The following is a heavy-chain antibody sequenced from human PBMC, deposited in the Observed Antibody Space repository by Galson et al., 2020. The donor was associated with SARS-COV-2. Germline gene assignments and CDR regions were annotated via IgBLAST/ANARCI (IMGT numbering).Heavy chain of an antibody. D-gene: IGHD3-9*01. J-gene: IGHJ4*02. CDR3: AREDDILTGYRGFDY. Sequence: ASVKVSCKASGYTFTGYYMHWVRQAPGQGLEWMGWINPNSGGTNYAQKFQGRVTMTRDTSISTAYMELSRLRSDDTAVYYCAREDDILTGYRGFDYWGQGTLVTVSS. V-gene: IGHV1-2*02. CDR2: INPNSGGT. CDR1: GYTFTGYY.